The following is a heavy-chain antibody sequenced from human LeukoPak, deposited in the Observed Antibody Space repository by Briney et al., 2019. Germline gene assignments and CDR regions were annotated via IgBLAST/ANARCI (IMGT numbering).Heavy chain of an antibody. CDR3: AKLMSPGGKLLWFGEVEYGMDV. Sequence: PGGSLRLSCAASGFTFSSYGMHWVRQAPGKGLEWVAVISYDGSNKYYADSVKGRFTISRDNSKNTLYLQMSSLRAEDTAVYYCAKLMSPGGKLLWFGEVEYGMDVWGKGTTVTVSS. V-gene: IGHV3-30*18. D-gene: IGHD3-10*01. J-gene: IGHJ6*04. CDR1: GFTFSSYG. CDR2: ISYDGSNK.